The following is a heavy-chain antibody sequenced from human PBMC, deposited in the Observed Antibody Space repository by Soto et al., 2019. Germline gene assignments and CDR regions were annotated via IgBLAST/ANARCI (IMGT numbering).Heavy chain of an antibody. V-gene: IGHV3-7*01. CDR1: GFTFTRHW. J-gene: IGHJ4*02. D-gene: IGHD2-21*01. CDR3: VRDSTYSLDF. CDR2: ISPDATDR. Sequence: EVELVESGGGLVQPGGSLRLSCAASGFTFTRHWMTWVRQAPGRGLEWVAYISPDATDRYYVDSVKGRFSISRDNAKNSLYLQMNSLRAEDTALYYCVRDSTYSLDFWGQGTLVTVSS.